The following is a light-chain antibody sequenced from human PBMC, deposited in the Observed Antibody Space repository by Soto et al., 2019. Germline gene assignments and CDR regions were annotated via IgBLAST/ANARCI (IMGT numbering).Light chain of an antibody. CDR2: GNN. V-gene: IGLV1-40*01. J-gene: IGLJ3*02. CDR1: SSNIGAGYD. CDR3: QSYDSSLSGWV. Sequence: QSVLTQPPSVSGAPGQRVTISCTGSSSNIGAGYDVNWYQQVPGTGPKVLIFGNNNRPSGVPDRFSGSKSGTSASLAITGLQADDEDDYYCQSYDSSLSGWVFGGGTKLTVL.